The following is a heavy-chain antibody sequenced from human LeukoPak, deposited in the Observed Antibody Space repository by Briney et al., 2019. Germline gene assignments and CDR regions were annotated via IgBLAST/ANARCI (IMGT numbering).Heavy chain of an antibody. Sequence: GGSLRLSCAASGFTFSSYDMHWVRPATGKGLEWVSAIGTAGDTYYPNSVKGRFTISRENAKNSLYLQMNSLRAGDTAVYYCARAGLYGSGSSFFEYWGQGTLVTVSS. D-gene: IGHD3-10*01. V-gene: IGHV3-13*01. CDR1: GFTFSSYD. J-gene: IGHJ4*02. CDR2: IGTAGDT. CDR3: ARAGLYGSGSSFFEY.